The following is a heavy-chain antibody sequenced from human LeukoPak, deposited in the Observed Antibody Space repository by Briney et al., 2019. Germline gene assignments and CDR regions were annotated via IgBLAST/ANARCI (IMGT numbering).Heavy chain of an antibody. Sequence: ASVKVSCKASGYTFSNYGISWLRQAPGQGLEWMGWISAYTGDANYPQNLQGRVIMTTDTSTSTAYMELRSLRSDDTAVYYCARTPTGHYSSSGYFPYYFDYWGQGTLVTASS. CDR2: ISAYTGDA. CDR1: GYTFSNYG. J-gene: IGHJ4*02. D-gene: IGHD3-22*01. V-gene: IGHV1-18*01. CDR3: ARTPTGHYSSSGYFPYYFDY.